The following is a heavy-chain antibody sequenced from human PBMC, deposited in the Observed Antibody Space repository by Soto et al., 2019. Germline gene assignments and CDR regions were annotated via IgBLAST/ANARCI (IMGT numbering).Heavy chain of an antibody. V-gene: IGHV3-48*03. Sequence: PGGSLRLSCAASGFTFSNYEMNWVRQAPGKEPEWISYIGSSGDTMYYADSVRGRFTVSRDNAKNSLFLQMTSLRAEDTAVYYCAREHGYQVHSLYNWFDPLGQGTLVTVSS. D-gene: IGHD1-1*01. CDR2: IGSSGDTM. J-gene: IGHJ5*02. CDR1: GFTFSNYE. CDR3: AREHGYQVHSLYNWFDP.